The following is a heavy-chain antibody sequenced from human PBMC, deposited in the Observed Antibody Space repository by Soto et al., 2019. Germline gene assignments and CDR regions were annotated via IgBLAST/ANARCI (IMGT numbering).Heavy chain of an antibody. CDR2: IYYTGST. CDR1: GGSITGYY. J-gene: IGHJ4*02. V-gene: IGHV4-59*12. Sequence: SETLSLTCTVSGGSITGYYWSWIRQPPGKGLEWIGYIYYTGSTDHNPSLKSRVTISLDTSKNSLYLQMNSLRAGDTAVYYCAKDMITMIVVAKGVPDYWGQGTLVTVSS. CDR3: AKDMITMIVVAKGVPDY. D-gene: IGHD3-22*01.